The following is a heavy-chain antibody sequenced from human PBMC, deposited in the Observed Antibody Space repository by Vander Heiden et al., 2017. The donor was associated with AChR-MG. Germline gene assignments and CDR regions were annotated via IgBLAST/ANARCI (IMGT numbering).Heavy chain of an antibody. Sequence: QVQLVESGGGVVQPGRSLRLSCAASGFTFSSYAMHWVRQAPGKGREWVAVISYDGSNKYYADSVKGRFTISRDNSKNTLYLQMNSLRAEDTTVYYCARDYTAMDTRDAFDIWGQGTMVTVSS. CDR2: ISYDGSNK. CDR3: ARDYTAMDTRDAFDI. J-gene: IGHJ3*02. D-gene: IGHD5-18*01. V-gene: IGHV3-30-3*01. CDR1: GFTFSSYA.